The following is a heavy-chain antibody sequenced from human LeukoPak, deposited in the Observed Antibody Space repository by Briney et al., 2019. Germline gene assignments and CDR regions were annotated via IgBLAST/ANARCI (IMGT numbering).Heavy chain of an antibody. D-gene: IGHD4-17*01. CDR2: ISYDGSNK. V-gene: IGHV3-30*18. Sequence: GRSLRLSCAASGFAFSSHGMHWVRQAPGKGLEWVAVISYDGSNKYYADSVKGRFTISRDNSKNTLYLQMNSLRAEDTAVYYCAKEDYGDYFDYWGQGTLVTVSS. CDR3: AKEDYGDYFDY. J-gene: IGHJ4*02. CDR1: GFAFSSHG.